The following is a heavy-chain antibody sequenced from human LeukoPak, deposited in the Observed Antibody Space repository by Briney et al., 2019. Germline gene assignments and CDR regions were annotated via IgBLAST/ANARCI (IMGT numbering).Heavy chain of an antibody. Sequence: GGSLRLSCAASGFTFSSLDMAWVRQAPGKGLEWVSGISACGSNTFYADSVKSRFTISRDNSQNTLYLQMSSLRVEDTAIYYCAKDSVRSGGWFYFDNWGQGTLVSVSS. V-gene: IGHV3-23*01. CDR1: GFTFSSLD. J-gene: IGHJ4*02. CDR2: ISACGSNT. CDR3: AKDSVRSGGWFYFDN. D-gene: IGHD6-19*01.